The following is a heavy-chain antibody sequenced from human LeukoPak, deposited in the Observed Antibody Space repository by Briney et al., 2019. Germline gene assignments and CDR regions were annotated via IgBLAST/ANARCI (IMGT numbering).Heavy chain of an antibody. CDR2: VYYSGST. D-gene: IGHD4-23*01. CDR3: ARVEIGSVVYYYYYYMDV. CDR1: GGSISLSYYY. V-gene: IGHV4-39*07. J-gene: IGHJ6*03. Sequence: PSETLSLTCSVSGGSISLSYYYWGWIRQPPGKALEWIGSVYYSGSTYYNPSLKSRVTISVDTSKNQFSLKLSSVTAADTAVYYCARVEIGSVVYYYYYYMDVWGKGTTVTISS.